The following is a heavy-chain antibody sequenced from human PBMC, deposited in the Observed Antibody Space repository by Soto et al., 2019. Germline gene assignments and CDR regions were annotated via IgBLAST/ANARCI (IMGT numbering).Heavy chain of an antibody. V-gene: IGHV1-18*01. CDR1: GFTFATYG. J-gene: IGHJ4*02. D-gene: IGHD3-10*01. Sequence: QVQLVQSGAEVTEPGASVKLSCKASGFTFATYGLSWVRQAPGQGLEWMGWTVATTGSTIYAQKFQGRVTVTADRSTNIGYLELRSLTSDDTALYYCARVAGYGSGSRHFDSWGQGTLVTVSS. CDR3: ARVAGYGSGSRHFDS. CDR2: TVATTGST.